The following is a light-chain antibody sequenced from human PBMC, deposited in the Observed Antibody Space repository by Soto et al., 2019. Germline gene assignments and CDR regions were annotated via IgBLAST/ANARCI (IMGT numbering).Light chain of an antibody. V-gene: IGKV1-5*01. CDR1: QTISVS. CDR3: QQYDKYST. Sequence: IPITQSPSTLSASVGDTVTITCRASQTISVSLAWYRQKPGKAPNLLIYDASTLQEGVPSRFSGSGSGTEFTLTVTRLQPDDFATYFCQQYDKYSTFGHGTKVDVK. CDR2: DAS. J-gene: IGKJ1*01.